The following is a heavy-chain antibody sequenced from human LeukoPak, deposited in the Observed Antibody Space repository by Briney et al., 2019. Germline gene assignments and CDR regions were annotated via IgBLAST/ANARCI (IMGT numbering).Heavy chain of an antibody. Sequence: GGSLRLSCAASGFTFSSYAVSWVRQAPGKGLEWVSSISGSGVSTYYADSVQGRFTISRDNSKSALYLQMNSLRAEDTAVYYCAKDGSGTYPDAFDVWGQGTMVTVSS. V-gene: IGHV3-23*01. CDR3: AKDGSGTYPDAFDV. CDR2: ISGSGVST. CDR1: GFTFSSYA. D-gene: IGHD1-26*01. J-gene: IGHJ3*01.